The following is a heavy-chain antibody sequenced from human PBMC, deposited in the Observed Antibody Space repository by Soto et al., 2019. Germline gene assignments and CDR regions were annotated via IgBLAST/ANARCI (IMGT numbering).Heavy chain of an antibody. CDR1: GYVFTNHY. CDR2: INPSGGST. CDR3: ARADYYDSSGFYYDC. V-gene: IGHV1-46*01. Sequence: ASVKVSCKASGYVFTNHYIHWVRQAPGQGLEWMGIINPSGGSTNYLQKFQGRITMTRDTSTSTVYMELSSLRSEDTAVYFCARADYYDSSGFYYDCWGQGTLVTVSS. D-gene: IGHD3-22*01. J-gene: IGHJ4*02.